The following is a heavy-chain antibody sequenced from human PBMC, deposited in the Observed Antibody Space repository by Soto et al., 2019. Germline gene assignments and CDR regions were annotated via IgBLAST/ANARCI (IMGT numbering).Heavy chain of an antibody. D-gene: IGHD2-8*01. CDR1: GGSFSGYY. CDR3: ARGRRFGCNGVCYGVCKYYYYGMDV. V-gene: IGHV4-34*01. J-gene: IGHJ6*02. CDR2: INHSGST. Sequence: ETLSLTCAVYGGSFSGYYWSWIRQPPGKGLEWIGEINHSGSTNYNPSLKSRVTISVDTSKNQFSLKLSSVTAADTAVYYCARGRRFGCNGVCYGVCKYYYYGMDVWGQGTTVTVSS.